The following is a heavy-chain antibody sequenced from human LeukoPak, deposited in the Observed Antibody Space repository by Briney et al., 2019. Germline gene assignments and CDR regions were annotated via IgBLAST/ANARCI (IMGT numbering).Heavy chain of an antibody. CDR1: GFTVSSNY. Sequence: GGSLRLSCVASGFTVSSNYMSWVRQAPGKGLEWVSVIYSGGRRYYTDSVKGRFTISRDNPKNTLYLQMNSLRAEDTAVYYCAKVAPWGYYDSSGQWPNWYFDLWGRGTLVTVSS. CDR3: AKVAPWGYYDSSGQWPNWYFDL. J-gene: IGHJ2*01. CDR2: IYSGGRR. V-gene: IGHV3-53*01. D-gene: IGHD3-22*01.